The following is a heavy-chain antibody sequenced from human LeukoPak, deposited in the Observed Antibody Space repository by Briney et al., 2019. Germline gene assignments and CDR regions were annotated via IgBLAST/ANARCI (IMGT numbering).Heavy chain of an antibody. J-gene: IGHJ5*02. V-gene: IGHV3-48*04. D-gene: IGHD3-22*01. CDR2: ISSSSSTI. CDR1: GFTFSSYS. Sequence: PGGSLRLSCAASGFTFSSYSMNWVRQAPGKGLEWVSYISSSSSTIYYADSVKGRFTISRDNAKNSLYLQMNSLRAEDTAVYYCARDPQRPDYYDSSPDPWGQGTLVTVSS. CDR3: ARDPQRPDYYDSSPDP.